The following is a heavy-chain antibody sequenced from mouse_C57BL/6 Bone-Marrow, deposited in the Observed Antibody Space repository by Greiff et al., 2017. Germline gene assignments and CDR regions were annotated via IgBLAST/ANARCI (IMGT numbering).Heavy chain of an antibody. CDR1: GFTFSDYG. CDR3: ANVLYYGYDGFAY. J-gene: IGHJ3*01. CDR2: ISSGSSTI. Sequence: EVMLVESGGGLVKPGGSLKLSCAASGFTFSDYGMHWVRQAPEKGLEWVAYISSGSSTIYYADTVKGRFTISRDNAKNTLFLQMTSLRSEDTAMYYCANVLYYGYDGFAYWGQGTLFTVSA. V-gene: IGHV5-17*01. D-gene: IGHD2-2*01.